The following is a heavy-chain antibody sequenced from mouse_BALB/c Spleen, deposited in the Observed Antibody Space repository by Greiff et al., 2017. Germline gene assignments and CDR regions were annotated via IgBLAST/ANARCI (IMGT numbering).Heavy chain of an antibody. J-gene: IGHJ4*01. CDR3: ARDPDGNYGTYAMDY. CDR2: ISSGSSTI. D-gene: IGHD2-1*01. V-gene: IGHV5-17*03. CDR1: GFTFSSFG. Sequence: EVNLVESGGGLVQPGGSRKLSCAASGFTFSSFGMHWVRQAPEKGLEWVAYISSGSSTIYYADTVTGRFTISRDNAKNNLYLQMSSLKSEDTAMYYCARDPDGNYGTYAMDYWGQGTSVTVSS.